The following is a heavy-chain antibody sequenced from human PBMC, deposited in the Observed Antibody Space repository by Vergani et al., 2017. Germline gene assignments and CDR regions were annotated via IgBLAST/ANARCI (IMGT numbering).Heavy chain of an antibody. D-gene: IGHD6-13*01. V-gene: IGHV4-30-4*01. CDR3: ARDGAAAGNYYGMDV. CDR1: GGSISSGDYY. CDR2: IYYSGST. Sequence: QVQLQESGPGLVKPSQTLSLTCTVSGGSISSGDYYWSWIRQPPGKGLEWIGYIYYSGSTYYNPSLKSRVTISVDTSKNQFSLKLSSVTAADTAVYYCARDGAAAGNYYGMDVWGQGTTVTVSS. J-gene: IGHJ6*02.